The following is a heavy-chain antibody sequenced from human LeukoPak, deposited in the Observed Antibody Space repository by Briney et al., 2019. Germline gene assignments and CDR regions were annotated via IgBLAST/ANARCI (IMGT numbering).Heavy chain of an antibody. CDR2: INPNSGGT. V-gene: IGHV1-2*02. J-gene: IGHJ3*02. Sequence: GASVKVSCKVSGYTFTVTGYYIHWVRRAPGQGLEWMGWINPNSGGTNYAQRLQGRITMTRDTSISTAYMELSSLRSDDTALYYCARVPHRGTIVELPGTILDAFDIWSQGTMVTVSS. CDR3: ARVPHRGTIVELPGTILDAFDI. D-gene: IGHD1-7*01. CDR1: GYTFTVTGYY.